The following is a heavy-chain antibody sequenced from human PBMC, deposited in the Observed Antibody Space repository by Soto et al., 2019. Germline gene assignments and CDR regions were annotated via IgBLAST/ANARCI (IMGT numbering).Heavy chain of an antibody. CDR1: ESTVSRDW. CDR3: SGGVGGAF. V-gene: IGHV3-7*04. Sequence: EVHLVESGGGLVQTGGSLRLSCAIFESTVSRDWMNWVRQAPGKGLEWVAHINQDGSEKYYVDSVKGRFTISRDNAKKSLYLEMSSLGTADTGMYYCSGGVGGAFWGQGTLVTVSS. D-gene: IGHD1-26*01. CDR2: INQDGSEK. J-gene: IGHJ4*02.